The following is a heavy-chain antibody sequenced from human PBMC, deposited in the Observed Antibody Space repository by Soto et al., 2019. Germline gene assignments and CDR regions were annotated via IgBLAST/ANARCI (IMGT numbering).Heavy chain of an antibody. CDR3: AASVSTAGSFDI. Sequence: EVQVVESGGGLIQPGGSLRLSCAASGFIVSANYMIWVRQAPGKDLEWVSVISDAGSTSYADSVQGRFTISRNKFKNPLSLQMDSLRAEGTGVYYCAASVSTAGSFDIWGQGTMVTISA. J-gene: IGHJ3*02. V-gene: IGHV3-53*01. CDR2: ISDAGST. CDR1: GFIVSANY. D-gene: IGHD4-17*01.